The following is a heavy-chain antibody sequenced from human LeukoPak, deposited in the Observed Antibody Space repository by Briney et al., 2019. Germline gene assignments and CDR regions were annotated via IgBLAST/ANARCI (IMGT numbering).Heavy chain of an antibody. V-gene: IGHV1-46*01. CDR1: GYTFTSYY. CDR2: INPTGGST. Sequence: ASVKVSCKASGYTFTSYYMHWVRQAPGQGLEWMGLINPTGGSTGYAQKFQGRVTITRNTSASTAYMELSSLRSEDTAVYYCARDNDSRDPPHFDYWGQGILVTVSS. D-gene: IGHD3-16*01. CDR3: ARDNDSRDPPHFDY. J-gene: IGHJ4*02.